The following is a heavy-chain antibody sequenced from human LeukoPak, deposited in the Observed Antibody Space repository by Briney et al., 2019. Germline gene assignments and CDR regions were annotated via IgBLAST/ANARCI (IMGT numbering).Heavy chain of an antibody. CDR2: IYTSGST. J-gene: IGHJ6*04. CDR3: ARGGPEDV. V-gene: IGHV4-61*02. CDR1: GGSISSGSYY. Sequence: PSETLSLTCTVSGGSISSGSYYWSWIRQPAGKGLEWIGRIYTSGSTNYNPSLKSRVTISVDTSKNQFSLKLSSVTAADTAVYSCARGGPEDVWGKGPTVTVSS.